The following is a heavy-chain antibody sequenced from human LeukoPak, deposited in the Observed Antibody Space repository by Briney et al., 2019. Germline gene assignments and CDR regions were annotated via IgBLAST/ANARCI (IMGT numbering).Heavy chain of an antibody. Sequence: ASVKVSCKASGYTFTSYDTNWVRQATGQGLEWMGRMNPNRGNTGYAQNFQSRVTMTRNTSISTAYMELSSLGVEYCAVYCCASIRYGGSREFDYWGQGTLVTVSS. D-gene: IGHD1-26*01. CDR2: MNPNRGNT. CDR3: ASIRYGGSREFDY. J-gene: IGHJ4*02. CDR1: GYTFTSYD. V-gene: IGHV1-8*01.